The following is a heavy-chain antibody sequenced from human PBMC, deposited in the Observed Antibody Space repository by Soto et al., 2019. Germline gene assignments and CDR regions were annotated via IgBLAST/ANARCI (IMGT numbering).Heavy chain of an antibody. CDR2: INSDGSVA. J-gene: IGHJ6*03. CDR1: GFTFSNYW. V-gene: IGHV3-74*02. Sequence: EVQLVESGGGLVQPGGSLRLSCAASGFTFSNYWMYWVRQAPGKGLEWVSRINSDGSVASYADSVKGRLTISRDNVKNTLYLQMDSLRAEDTAVYYCARGDCVGGSCYSLAGSFYYYMVAWGKGTTVTVFS. CDR3: ARGDCVGGSCYSLAGSFYYYMVA. D-gene: IGHD2-15*01.